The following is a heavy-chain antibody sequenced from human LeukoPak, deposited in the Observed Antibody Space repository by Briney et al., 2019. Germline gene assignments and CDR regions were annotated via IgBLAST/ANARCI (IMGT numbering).Heavy chain of an antibody. CDR3: ARDGGGNPYSTFSFDY. CDR1: GFTVSSNY. J-gene: IGHJ4*02. V-gene: IGHV3-53*01. Sequence: PGGSLRLSCAASGFTVSSNYMSWVRQAPGKGLEWVSVIYSGGSTYYADSVKGRFTISRDNSKNTLYLQMNSLRAEDTAVYYCARDGGGNPYSTFSFDYWGQGTLVTVSS. CDR2: IYSGGST. D-gene: IGHD2-15*01.